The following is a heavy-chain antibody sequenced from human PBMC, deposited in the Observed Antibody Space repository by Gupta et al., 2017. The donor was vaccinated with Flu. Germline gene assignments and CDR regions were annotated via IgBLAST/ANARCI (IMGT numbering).Heavy chain of an antibody. CDR3: AKDQTPELLLFGDLDYYGMDV. D-gene: IGHD3-10*01. CDR2: IAYDGSNK. Sequence: QVQLVEFGGGVVQPGGSPRPPCAASGFPFSSQGMHWVRQAPGKGLEGVAVIAYDGSNKYYADSVKGRFTISRDNSKNTLYLQMNSLRAEDTAVYYCAKDQTPELLLFGDLDYYGMDVWGQGTTVTVSS. CDR1: GFPFSSQG. J-gene: IGHJ6*02. V-gene: IGHV3-30*18.